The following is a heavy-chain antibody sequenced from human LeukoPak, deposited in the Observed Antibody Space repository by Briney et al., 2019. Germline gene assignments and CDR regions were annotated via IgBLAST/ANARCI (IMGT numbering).Heavy chain of an antibody. J-gene: IGHJ4*02. CDR1: GGSFSGYH. CDR3: ARADYDFWSGYFY. V-gene: IGHV4-34*01. D-gene: IGHD3-3*01. CDR2: INHSGST. Sequence: PSETLSLTCAVYGGSFSGYHWSWIRQPPGKGLEWIGEINHSGSTNYNPSLKSRVTISVDTSKNQFSLKLSSVTAADTAVYYCARADYDFWSGYFYWGQGTLVTVSS.